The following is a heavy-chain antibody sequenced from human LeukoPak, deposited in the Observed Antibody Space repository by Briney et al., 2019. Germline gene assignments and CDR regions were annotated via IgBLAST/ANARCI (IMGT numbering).Heavy chain of an antibody. CDR1: GYTLIRYY. CDR2: ISAYNGNT. D-gene: IGHD6-19*01. V-gene: IGHV1-18*04. CDR3: ATPVIAVAGTDVNHAFDI. Sequence: ASVKVSCKASGYTLIRYYMHWVRQAPGQGLEWMGWISAYNGNTNYAQKLQGRVTMTTDTSTSTAYMELRSLRSEDTAVYYCATPVIAVAGTDVNHAFDIWGQGTMVTVSS. J-gene: IGHJ3*02.